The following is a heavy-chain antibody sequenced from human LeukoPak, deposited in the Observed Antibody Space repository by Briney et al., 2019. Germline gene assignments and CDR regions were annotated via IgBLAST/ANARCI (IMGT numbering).Heavy chain of an antibody. CDR1: GGSISSYD. CDR2: IYTSGST. J-gene: IGHJ5*02. D-gene: IGHD2-2*03. V-gene: IGHV4-4*07. Sequence: SETLSLTCTVSGGSISSYDWSWIRQPAGKGLEWIGRIYTSGSTNYNPSLKSRVTISVDKSKNQFSLKLSSVTAADTAVYYCARGVGYCSSTSCYDGWFDPWGQGTLVTVSS. CDR3: ARGVGYCSSTSCYDGWFDP.